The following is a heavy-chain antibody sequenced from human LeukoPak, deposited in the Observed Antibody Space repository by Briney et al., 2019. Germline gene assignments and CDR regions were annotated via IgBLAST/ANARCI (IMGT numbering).Heavy chain of an antibody. CDR2: ISSSSSYI. V-gene: IGHV3-21*01. D-gene: IGHD1-26*01. CDR3: ARDAYSGSYPLDY. Sequence: NAGGSLRLSCAASGFTFSSYSMNWVRQAPGKGLEWVSSISSSSSYIYYADSVKGRFTISRDNAKNSLYLQMNSLRAEDTAVYYCARDAYSGSYPLDYWGQGTLVTVSS. J-gene: IGHJ4*02. CDR1: GFTFSSYS.